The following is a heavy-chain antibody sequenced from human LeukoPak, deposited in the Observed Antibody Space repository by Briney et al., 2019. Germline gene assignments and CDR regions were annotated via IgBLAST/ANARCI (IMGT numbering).Heavy chain of an antibody. J-gene: IGHJ4*02. CDR1: GYTFTGYY. V-gene: IGHV1-2*02. Sequence: GASVKVSCKVSGYTFTGYYMHWVRQAPGQGLEWMGWINPNSGGTTYAQKFQGRVTMTRDTSISTAYMELSRLRSDDTAVYYCARNFYFDSSGYYHYWGQGTLVTVSS. CDR2: INPNSGGT. D-gene: IGHD3-22*01. CDR3: ARNFYFDSSGYYHY.